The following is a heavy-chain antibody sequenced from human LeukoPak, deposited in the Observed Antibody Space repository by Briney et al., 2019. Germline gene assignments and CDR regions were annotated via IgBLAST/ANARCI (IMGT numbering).Heavy chain of an antibody. CDR2: IYPGDSDT. Sequence: HGESLKISCKGPGYSFTSYWIGWVRQLPGKGLEWMGIIYPGDSDTRYSPSFQGQVTISADKSISTAYLQWSSLKASDTAMYYCARLRSNAPSGAFDIWGQGTMVTVSS. D-gene: IGHD3-10*01. J-gene: IGHJ3*02. CDR1: GYSFTSYW. V-gene: IGHV5-51*01. CDR3: ARLRSNAPSGAFDI.